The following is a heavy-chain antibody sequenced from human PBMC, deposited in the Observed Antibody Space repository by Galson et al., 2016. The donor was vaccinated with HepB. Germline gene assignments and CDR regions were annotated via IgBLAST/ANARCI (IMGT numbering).Heavy chain of an antibody. V-gene: IGHV5-51*01. CDR1: GYSFTNYW. D-gene: IGHD3-22*01. J-gene: IGHJ4*02. CDR2: IRPGVSTT. Sequence: QSGAEVKKPGESLKISCKASGYSFTNYWIGWVRQLPGKGLEWIGLIRPGVSTTYYSPSLQGQVTISADRSLSTAYLQWNSLRASDSALYYCASALDSNFFFDYWAQGTLVTVSS. CDR3: ASALDSNFFFDY.